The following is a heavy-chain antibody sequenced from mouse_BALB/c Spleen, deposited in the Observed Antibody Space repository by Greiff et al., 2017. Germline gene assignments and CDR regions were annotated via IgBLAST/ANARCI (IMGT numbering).Heavy chain of an antibody. CDR3: ARHYYGSSRYFDY. Sequence: DVHLVESGGDLVKPGGSLKLSCAASGFTFSSYGMSWVRQTPDKRLEWVATISSGGSYTYYPDSVKGRFTISRDNAKNTLYLQMSSLKSEDTAMYYCARHYYGSSRYFDYWGQGTTLTVSS. CDR2: ISSGGSYT. V-gene: IGHV5-6*01. CDR1: GFTFSSYG. D-gene: IGHD1-1*01. J-gene: IGHJ2*01.